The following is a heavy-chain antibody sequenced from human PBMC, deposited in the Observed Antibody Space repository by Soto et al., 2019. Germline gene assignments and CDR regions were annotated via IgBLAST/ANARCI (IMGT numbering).Heavy chain of an antibody. CDR1: GFTFSDHY. D-gene: IGHD6-13*01. V-gene: IGHV3-11*03. Sequence: GGSLRLSCAASGFTFSDHYMDWVRQAPGKGLEWVSYINSSSSYTNYADSVKGRFTISRDNAKNSLYLQMNSLRAEDTAVYYCARIITAAGGRRYFDLWGRGTLVTVSS. CDR2: INSSSSYT. CDR3: ARIITAAGGRRYFDL. J-gene: IGHJ2*01.